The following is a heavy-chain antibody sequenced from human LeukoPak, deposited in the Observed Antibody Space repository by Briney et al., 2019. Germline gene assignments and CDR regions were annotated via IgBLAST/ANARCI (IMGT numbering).Heavy chain of an antibody. CDR2: IHYPEST. V-gene: IGHV4-38-2*01. Sequence: SETLSLTCAVSGFSISSGYFWGWIRRPPGKGLEWIGTIHYPESTYYNPSLNSRLTISIDTSKNHFSLKLSSVTAADTALYYCARGRGRQVGTRWHPDTHHDYWGQGILVTVSS. CDR1: GFSISSGYF. J-gene: IGHJ4*02. D-gene: IGHD6-13*01. CDR3: ARGRGRQVGTRWHPDTHHDY.